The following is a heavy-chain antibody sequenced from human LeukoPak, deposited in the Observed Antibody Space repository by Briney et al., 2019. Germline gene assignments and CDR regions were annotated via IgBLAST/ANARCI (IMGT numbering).Heavy chain of an antibody. V-gene: IGHV4-61*02. CDR3: ARAKCTNGVCWSFDY. J-gene: IGHJ4*02. D-gene: IGHD2-8*01. CDR1: GGSISSGSYY. Sequence: SETLSLTCTVSGGSISSGSYYWSWIRQPAGKGLEWIGRIYTSGSTNYNPSLKSRVTISVDTSKNQFSLKLSSVTAADTAVYYCARAKCTNGVCWSFDYWVQGTLVTVSS. CDR2: IYTSGST.